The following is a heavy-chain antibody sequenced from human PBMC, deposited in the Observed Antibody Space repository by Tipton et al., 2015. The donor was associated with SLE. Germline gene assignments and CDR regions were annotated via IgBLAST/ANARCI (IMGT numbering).Heavy chain of an antibody. CDR2: TYYSGST. J-gene: IGHJ4*02. CDR1: CCSISSHY. Sequence: TLSLTCTVSCCSISSHYCSWIRQPPGKGLEWIGSTYYSGSTNYNPSLKRRVTISVDTSKNQFSLKLSSVTAADTAVYYYARGKSHSSSWPYCDYWCQGTLVTVSS. CDR3: ARGKSHSSSWPYCDY. V-gene: IGHV4-59*11. D-gene: IGHD6-13*01.